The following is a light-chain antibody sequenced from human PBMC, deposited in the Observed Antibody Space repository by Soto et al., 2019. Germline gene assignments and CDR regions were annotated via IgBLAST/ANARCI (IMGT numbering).Light chain of an antibody. CDR2: AAS. J-gene: IGKJ4*01. CDR3: QQYSSYSLPT. CDR1: QGISSY. V-gene: IGKV1D-8*03. Sequence: VIWMTQSPSLLSASTGDRVTISCRMSQGISSYLAWYQQKPGKAPELLIYAASTLQSGVPSRFSGSQSGTEFTLTITSLLPDDFATYFCQQYSSYSLPTFGGGTKVDIK.